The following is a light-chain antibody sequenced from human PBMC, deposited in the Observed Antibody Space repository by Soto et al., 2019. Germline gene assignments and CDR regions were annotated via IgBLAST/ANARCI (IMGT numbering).Light chain of an antibody. V-gene: IGKV3-11*01. CDR2: DAS. Sequence: EIVLTQSPATLSLSPGERATLSCRASQSVSSYLAWYQQKPGQAPRLLIYDASNRATGIPARFSGRGSGTDFTLTISSLEPEDCAVYYCQQRSNWPTFGGGTKVESK. CDR3: QQRSNWPT. CDR1: QSVSSY. J-gene: IGKJ4*01.